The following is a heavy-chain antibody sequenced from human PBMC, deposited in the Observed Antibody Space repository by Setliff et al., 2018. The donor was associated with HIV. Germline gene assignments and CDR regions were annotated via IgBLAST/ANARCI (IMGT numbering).Heavy chain of an antibody. J-gene: IGHJ6*02. CDR3: ARDDSGCNYGGRGMDV. Sequence: GGSLRLSCAASGFNFETYGMTWVRQAPGKGLDWVAHIGSSNHGIHYTASVQGRFTISRDDTRGIAYLQMNSLQTEDTGVYYCARDDSGCNYGGRGMDVWGQGTTVTVSS. CDR1: GFNFETYG. D-gene: IGHD4-17*01. CDR2: IGSSNHGI. V-gene: IGHV3-48*01.